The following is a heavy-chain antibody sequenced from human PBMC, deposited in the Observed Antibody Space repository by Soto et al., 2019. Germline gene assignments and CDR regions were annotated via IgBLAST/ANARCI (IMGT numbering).Heavy chain of an antibody. CDR3: ARVGAAVATQYDWFDP. V-gene: IGHV1-69*13. CDR2: IIPIFGTA. D-gene: IGHD5-12*01. J-gene: IGHJ5*02. CDR1: GGTFSSYA. Sequence: SVKVSCKASGGTFSSYAISWVRQAPGQGLEWMGGIIPIFGTANYAQKFQGRVTITADESTSTAYMELSSLRSEDTAVYYCARVGAAVATQYDWFDPGGQGTLVTVSS.